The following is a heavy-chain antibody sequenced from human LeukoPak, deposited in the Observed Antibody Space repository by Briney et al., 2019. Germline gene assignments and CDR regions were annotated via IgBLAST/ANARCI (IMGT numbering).Heavy chain of an antibody. J-gene: IGHJ3*02. CDR2: IYYSGST. Sequence: PSETLSLTCTVSGGSISSSSYYWGWIRQPPGKGLEWIGSIYYSGSTYYNPSLKSRVTISVDTSKNQFSLKLSSVTAADTAVYYCARESLATVITRGHDAFDIWGQGTMVTVSS. V-gene: IGHV4-39*07. D-gene: IGHD4-23*01. CDR1: GGSISSSSYY. CDR3: ARESLATVITRGHDAFDI.